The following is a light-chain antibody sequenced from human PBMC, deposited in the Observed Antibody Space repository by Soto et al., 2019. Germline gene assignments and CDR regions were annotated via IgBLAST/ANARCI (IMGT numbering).Light chain of an antibody. CDR1: QSISSW. CDR3: QQYSSSPLT. J-gene: IGKJ4*01. CDR2: GAS. Sequence: TQSPSTLSASVGDRVTITCRASQSISSWLAWYQQKPGQAPRLLIYGASNRATGIPDRFSGSGSGTEFTLTISRLEPEDFAVYYCQQYSSSPLTFGGGTKVEIK. V-gene: IGKV3-20*01.